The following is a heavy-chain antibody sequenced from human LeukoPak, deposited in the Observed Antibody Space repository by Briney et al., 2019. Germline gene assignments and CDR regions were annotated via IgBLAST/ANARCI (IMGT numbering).Heavy chain of an antibody. Sequence: GGSLRLSCAASGFTFSSYGMHWVRQAPGKGLEWVAVISYDGSNKYYADSVKGRFTISRDNFMNTLYLQMNSLRAEDTAVYYCAKDPRDYGGNSISGYYFDNWGQGTLVTVSS. CDR1: GFTFSSYG. CDR3: AKDPRDYGGNSISGYYFDN. J-gene: IGHJ4*02. CDR2: ISYDGSNK. V-gene: IGHV3-30*18. D-gene: IGHD4-23*01.